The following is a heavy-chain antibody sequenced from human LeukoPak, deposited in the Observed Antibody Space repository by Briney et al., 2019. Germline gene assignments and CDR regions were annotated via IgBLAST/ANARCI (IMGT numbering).Heavy chain of an antibody. CDR1: GGSISSYY. CDR3: ARGPYSYDSSGAFDI. CDR2: IYISGST. Sequence: ASETLSLTCTVSGGSISSYYWSWIRQPAGKGLEWIGRIYISGSTNYNPSFKSRVTMSVDTSKNQFSLKLSSVTAADTAVYFCARGPYSYDSSGAFDIWGQGTMVTVS. J-gene: IGHJ3*02. V-gene: IGHV4-4*07. D-gene: IGHD3-22*01.